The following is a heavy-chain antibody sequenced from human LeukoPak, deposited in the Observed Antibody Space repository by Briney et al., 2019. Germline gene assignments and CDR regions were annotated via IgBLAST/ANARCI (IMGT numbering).Heavy chain of an antibody. J-gene: IGHJ4*02. V-gene: IGHV1-2*06. CDR2: INPNSGGT. CDR1: GYTFTSYG. D-gene: IGHD1-26*01. CDR3: AREAWELRYFDF. Sequence: WASVKVSCKASGYTFTSYGISWVRQAPGQGLEWVGRINPNSGGTNYAQKFQGRVSMTRDTSISTAYLELNRLRSDDTAVYYCAREAWELRYFDFWGQGTLVTVSS.